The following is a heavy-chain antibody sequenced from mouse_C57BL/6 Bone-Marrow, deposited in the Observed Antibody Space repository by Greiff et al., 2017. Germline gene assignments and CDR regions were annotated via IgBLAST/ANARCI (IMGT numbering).Heavy chain of an antibody. Sequence: VKLMESGAELARPGASVKLSCTASGFTFTNYGISWVRQTTGQGLEWIGEICPRSGNTYYNDTLKGKGTLTADKASRTEYMELRSLTSGDSAGYVCARSVIFYARDYWGQGTSVTVSS. J-gene: IGHJ4*01. CDR2: ICPRSGNT. V-gene: IGHV1-81*01. CDR1: GFTFTNYG. CDR3: ARSVIFYARDY.